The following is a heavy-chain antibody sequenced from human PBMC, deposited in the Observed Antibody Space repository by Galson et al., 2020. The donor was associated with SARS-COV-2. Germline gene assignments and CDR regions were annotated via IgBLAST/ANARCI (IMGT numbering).Heavy chain of an antibody. D-gene: IGHD1-26*01. CDR2: ISWNSGSI. J-gene: IGHJ4*02. V-gene: IGHV3-9*01. Sequence: GGSLRLSCAASGFTFDDYAMHWVRQAPGKGLEWVSGISWNSGSIGYADSVKGRFTISRDNAKNSLYLQMNSLRAEDTALYYCANGELQSHWGQGTLVTFSS. CDR3: ANGELQSH. CDR1: GFTFDDYA.